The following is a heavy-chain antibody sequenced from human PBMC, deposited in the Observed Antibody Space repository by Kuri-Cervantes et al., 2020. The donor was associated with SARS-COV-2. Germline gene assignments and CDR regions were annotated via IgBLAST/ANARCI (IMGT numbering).Heavy chain of an antibody. V-gene: IGHV4-34*01. CDR3: ARDSYYYYGMDV. Sequence: SETLSLTCAVYGGSFSGYYWSWIRQPPGKGLEWIGEINHSGSTNYNPSLKSRVTISVDTSKNQFALKLSSVTAADTAVYYCARDSYYYYGMDVWGQGTTVTVSS. CDR1: GGSFSGYY. J-gene: IGHJ6*02. CDR2: INHSGST.